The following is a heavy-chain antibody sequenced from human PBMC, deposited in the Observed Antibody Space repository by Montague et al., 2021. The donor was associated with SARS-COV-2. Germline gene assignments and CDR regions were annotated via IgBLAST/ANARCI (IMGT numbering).Heavy chain of an antibody. V-gene: IGHV3-53*04. CDR3: ARDRSGYLDY. J-gene: IGHJ4*02. Sequence: SLRLSCEASGFTVSSNYMSWVRQAPGKGLEWVSVIYNDGSTYYADSVKGRFTISRHNSKNTLYLQMNSLRAEDTAMYYCARDRSGYLDYWGQGTLVTVSS. CDR1: GFTVSSNY. D-gene: IGHD1-26*01. CDR2: IYNDGST.